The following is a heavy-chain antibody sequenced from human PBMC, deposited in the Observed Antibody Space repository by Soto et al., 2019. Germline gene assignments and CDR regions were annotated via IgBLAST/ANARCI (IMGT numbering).Heavy chain of an antibody. V-gene: IGHV3-30*18. D-gene: IGHD6-13*01. Sequence: GGSLRLSCAASGFTFDNYGLHWVRQAPDKGLEWVAFISYDGSNKKYADSVKGRFSISRDNSESTLHLQMSRLRIEDTALYYCAKGRHTSGIAAPRNSYLDSWGQGT. CDR3: AKGRHTSGIAAPRNSYLDS. J-gene: IGHJ4*02. CDR2: ISYDGSNK. CDR1: GFTFDNYG.